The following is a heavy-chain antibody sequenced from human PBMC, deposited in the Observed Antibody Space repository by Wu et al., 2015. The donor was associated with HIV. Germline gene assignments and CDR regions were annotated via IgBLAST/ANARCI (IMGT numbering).Heavy chain of an antibody. Sequence: QVQLVQSGSEVKKPGASVKVSCKASGYTFNNYDVNWVRQAPGQGLEWMGWMNPKSGNTGYTQILQGRVTMTRNTSTTTAFLELRSLKFEDTAVYYCARGFGSGYYKRGVDVWGQGTTVIVSS. V-gene: IGHV1-8*01. J-gene: IGHJ6*02. CDR1: GYTFNNYD. CDR2: MNPKSGNT. D-gene: IGHD3-22*01. CDR3: ARGFGSGYYKRGVDV.